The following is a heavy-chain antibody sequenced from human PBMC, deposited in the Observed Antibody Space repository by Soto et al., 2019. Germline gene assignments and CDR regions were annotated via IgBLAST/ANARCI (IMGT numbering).Heavy chain of an antibody. V-gene: IGHV4-4*02. Sequence: SETLSLTCAVSGVSISSHDWWTWVRQPPGKGLEWIGESHQSGSTKYNPSLKSRVAISVDTSKNQFSLKLNSVTAADTAVYYCARVESGLDPWGQGMLVTVSS. CDR2: SHQSGST. CDR3: ARVESGLDP. J-gene: IGHJ5*02. D-gene: IGHD3-3*01. CDR1: GVSISSHDW.